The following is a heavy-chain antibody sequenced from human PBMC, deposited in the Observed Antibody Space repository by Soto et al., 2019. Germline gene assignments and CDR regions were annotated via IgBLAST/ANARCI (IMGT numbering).Heavy chain of an antibody. CDR2: IYYSGST. D-gene: IGHD2-2*01. CDR1: GGSISSGDYY. CDR3: ARLQLAMVLGMDV. Sequence: LCGGSISSGDYYWSWIRQPPGKGLEWIGYIYYSGSTYYNPSLKSRVTISVDTSKNQFSLKLSSVTAADTAVYYCARLQLAMVLGMDVWGQGTTVTVSS. J-gene: IGHJ6*02. V-gene: IGHV4-30-4*01.